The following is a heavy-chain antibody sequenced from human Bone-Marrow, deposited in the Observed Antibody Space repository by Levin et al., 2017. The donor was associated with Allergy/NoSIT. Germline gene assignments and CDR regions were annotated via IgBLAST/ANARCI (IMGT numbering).Heavy chain of an antibody. D-gene: IGHD2-15*01. J-gene: IGHJ5*02. CDR3: ATVVPTAARHWFGP. CDR1: GGSISNGYHY. V-gene: IGHV4-30-4*01. Sequence: SETLSLTCSVSGGSISNGYHYWTWIRQPPGKGLEWIGYIFVGGITNYNPSLGSRVSISVDTSKNQFSLHLSSLTAADTAVYFCATVVPTAARHWFGPRGQGIRVTVSS. CDR2: IFVGGIT.